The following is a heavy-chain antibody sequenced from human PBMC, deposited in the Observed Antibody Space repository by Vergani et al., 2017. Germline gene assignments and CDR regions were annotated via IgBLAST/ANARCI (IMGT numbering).Heavy chain of an antibody. CDR3: AKDPFTTPLSRLSTIAVAGMLGDLAEGGFDP. Sequence: EVQLLESGGGLVQPGGSLRLSCAASGFTFSSYAMSWVRQAPGKGLEWVSAISGSGGSTYYADSVKGRFTISRDNSKNTLYLQMNSLRAEDTAVYYCAKDPFTTPLSRLSTIAVAGMLGDLAEGGFDPWGQGTLVTVSS. J-gene: IGHJ5*02. V-gene: IGHV3-23*01. D-gene: IGHD6-19*01. CDR1: GFTFSSYA. CDR2: ISGSGGST.